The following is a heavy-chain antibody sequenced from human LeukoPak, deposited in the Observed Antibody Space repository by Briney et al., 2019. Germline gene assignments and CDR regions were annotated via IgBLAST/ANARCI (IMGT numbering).Heavy chain of an antibody. Sequence: SETLSLTCAAYGGSFSGYYWSWIRQPPGKGLEWIGEINHSGSTNYNPSLKSRVTISVDTSKNQFSLKLSSVTAADTAVYYCARGLPYYYDSSGYYFYFGYWGQGTLVTVSS. V-gene: IGHV4-34*01. CDR1: GGSFSGYY. D-gene: IGHD3-22*01. J-gene: IGHJ4*02. CDR3: ARGLPYYYDSSGYYFYFGY. CDR2: INHSGST.